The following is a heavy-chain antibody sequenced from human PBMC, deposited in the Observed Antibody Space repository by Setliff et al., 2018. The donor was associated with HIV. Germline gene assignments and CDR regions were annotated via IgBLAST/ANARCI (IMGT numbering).Heavy chain of an antibody. CDR3: ARILGASYYYAMDV. J-gene: IGHJ6*02. CDR1: GFSFSTYG. CDR2: IQSDGSNK. Sequence: GSLRLSCAASGFSFSTYGMHWVRQTPGKGLEWVAFIQSDGSNKYYGDSVKGRFTISRDNFKNTQYLQMNNLRPEDTAVYYCARILGASYYYAMDVWGQGTTVTVSS. D-gene: IGHD1-26*01. V-gene: IGHV3-30*02.